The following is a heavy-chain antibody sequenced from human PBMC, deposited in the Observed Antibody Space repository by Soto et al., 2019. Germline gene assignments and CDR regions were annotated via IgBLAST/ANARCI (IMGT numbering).Heavy chain of an antibody. CDR2: ISWDGGST. CDR1: GFTFDDYA. Sequence: GGSLRLSCAASGFTFDDYAMHWVRQAPGKGLEWVSLISWDGGSTYYADSVKGRFTISRDHSKNSLYLQMNSLRAEYTALYNCAKGSGYYYYYGMDVWGQWTTVTVSS. J-gene: IGHJ6*02. V-gene: IGHV3-43D*03. CDR3: AKGSGYYYYYGMDV.